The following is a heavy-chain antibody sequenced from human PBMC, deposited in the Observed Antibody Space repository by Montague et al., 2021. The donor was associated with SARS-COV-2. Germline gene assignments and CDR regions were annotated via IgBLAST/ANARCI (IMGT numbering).Heavy chain of an antibody. D-gene: IGHD3-16*01. J-gene: IGHJ4*02. CDR2: ISPTGTI. V-gene: IGHV4-34*01. CDR1: GGSFTRYF. Sequence: SETLSLTCDVYGGSFTRYFWSWLRQSPGRGPELIAHISPTGTIRYNPSLDSRVTISLDTSKNRLSLELTSVTVADTSIYFCVGAPNEYYFDYWGQGTPVSVSS. CDR3: VGAPNEYYFDY.